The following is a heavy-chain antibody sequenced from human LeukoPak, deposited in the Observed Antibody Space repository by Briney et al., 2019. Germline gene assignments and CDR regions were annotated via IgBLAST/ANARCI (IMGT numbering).Heavy chain of an antibody. V-gene: IGHV1-46*03. CDR1: GYTFTSYY. Sequence: ASVKVSCKASGYTFTSYYLHWVRQAPGQGLEWMGVINPSGGSTSYEQKFQGRVTMTRDTSTSTVYMELSSLRSEDTAVYYCARTLGSGVDYWGQGTLVTVSS. D-gene: IGHD7-27*01. CDR3: ARTLGSGVDY. J-gene: IGHJ4*02. CDR2: INPSGGST.